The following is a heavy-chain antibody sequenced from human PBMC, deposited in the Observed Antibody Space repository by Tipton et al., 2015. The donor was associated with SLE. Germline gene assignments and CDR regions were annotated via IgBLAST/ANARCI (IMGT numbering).Heavy chain of an antibody. CDR3: ATDFRAAGNWFDP. CDR2: MYSGGST. CDR1: GGSISSYY. V-gene: IGHV4-4*07. Sequence: TLSLTCTVSGGSISSYYWSWIRQPAGKGLEWIGHMYSGGSTNYNPSLKSRVAISVDMSKNQFSLKLSSVTAADTAVYYCATDFRAAGNWFDPWGQGTLVTVSS. J-gene: IGHJ5*02. D-gene: IGHD6-13*01.